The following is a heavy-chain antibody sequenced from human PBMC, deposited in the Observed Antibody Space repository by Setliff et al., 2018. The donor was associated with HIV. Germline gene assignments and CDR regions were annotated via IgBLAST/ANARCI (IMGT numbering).Heavy chain of an antibody. CDR1: GFTFSTYW. J-gene: IGHJ4*02. V-gene: IGHV3-7*01. Sequence: PGGSLRLSCAASGFTFSTYWMIWVRQAPGKGLEWVAKIKQDGSEEYYVDSVKGRFTISRDNAKNSVYLQMNSLRVEDTAMYYCTKDPGSGWYVNRYLDYWGQGTLVTVSS. CDR3: TKDPGSGWYVNRYLDY. D-gene: IGHD6-19*01. CDR2: IKQDGSEE.